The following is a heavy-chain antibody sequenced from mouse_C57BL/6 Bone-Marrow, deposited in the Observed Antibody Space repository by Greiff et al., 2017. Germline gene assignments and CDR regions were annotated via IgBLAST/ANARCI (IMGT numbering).Heavy chain of an antibody. J-gene: IGHJ1*03. CDR1: GYTFTSYG. Sequence: QVQLQQSGAELARPGASVKLSCKASGYTFTSYGISWVKQRTGQGLEWIGEIYPRSGNTYYNEKFKGKATLTADKSSSTAYMELRSLTSDDSAVYFCARGGTVVAPYWYFDVWGTGTTVTVSS. V-gene: IGHV1-81*01. CDR3: ARGGTVVAPYWYFDV. D-gene: IGHD1-1*01. CDR2: IYPRSGNT.